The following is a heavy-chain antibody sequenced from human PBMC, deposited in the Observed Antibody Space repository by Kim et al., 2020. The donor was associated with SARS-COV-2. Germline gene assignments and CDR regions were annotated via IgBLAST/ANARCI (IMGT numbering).Heavy chain of an antibody. D-gene: IGHD2-2*01. CDR2: IWYDGSNK. Sequence: GGSLRLSCAASGFTFSSYGMHWVRQAPGKGLEWVAVIWYDGSNKYYADSVKGRFTISRDNSKNTLYLQMNSLRAEDTAVYYCARDDSSTSCSHRLCPDYYYYGMDVWGQGTTVTVSS. V-gene: IGHV3-33*01. CDR3: ARDDSSTSCSHRLCPDYYYYGMDV. J-gene: IGHJ6*02. CDR1: GFTFSSYG.